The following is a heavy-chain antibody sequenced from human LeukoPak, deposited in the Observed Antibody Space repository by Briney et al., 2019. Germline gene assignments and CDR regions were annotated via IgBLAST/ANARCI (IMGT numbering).Heavy chain of an antibody. CDR1: GFTFSSYW. V-gene: IGHV3-74*01. CDR3: ARDGPLSEYSGSYPRHFDY. CDR2: INSDGTST. J-gene: IGHJ4*02. D-gene: IGHD1-26*01. Sequence: PGGSLRLSCAASGFTFSSYWMHWVRQAPGKGLVWVSRINSDGTSTSYADSVKGRFTISRDNAKNTLYLQMNSLRAEDTAVYYCARDGPLSEYSGSYPRHFDYWGQGTLVTVSS.